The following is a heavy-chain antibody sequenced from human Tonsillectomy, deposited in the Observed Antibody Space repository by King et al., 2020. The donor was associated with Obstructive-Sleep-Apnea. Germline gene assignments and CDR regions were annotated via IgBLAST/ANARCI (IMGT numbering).Heavy chain of an antibody. CDR2: ISSSGSAI. D-gene: IGHD4-11*01. J-gene: IGHJ5*02. Sequence: VQLVESGGGLVQPGGSLRLSCAASGFTFSSYSMIWVRQAPGKGLEWISYISSSGSAIFHADSVKGRFTISRDKAKSSLYLQMNSLRAEDTAVYYCARKEETYTNWFDPWGQGTLVTVSS. CDR1: GFTFSSYS. CDR3: ARKEETYTNWFDP. V-gene: IGHV3-48*01.